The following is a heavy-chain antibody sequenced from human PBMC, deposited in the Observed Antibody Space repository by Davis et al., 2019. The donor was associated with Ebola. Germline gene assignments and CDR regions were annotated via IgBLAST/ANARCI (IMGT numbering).Heavy chain of an antibody. J-gene: IGHJ6*03. Sequence: ASVKVSCKASGYTFTGYYIHWVRQAPGQGLEWMGWINPNSGGTNYAQKFQGRVTMTRDTSINTAYMELSRLRSDDTAVYYCARDLEVRDGSSWSYYYYYMGVWGKGTTVTVSS. V-gene: IGHV1-2*02. CDR2: INPNSGGT. CDR3: ARDLEVRDGSSWSYYYYYMGV. D-gene: IGHD6-13*01. CDR1: GYTFTGYY.